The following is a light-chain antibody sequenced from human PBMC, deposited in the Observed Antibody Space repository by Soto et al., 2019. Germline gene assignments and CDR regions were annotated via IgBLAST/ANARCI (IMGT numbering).Light chain of an antibody. CDR3: QQSQSTPLT. V-gene: IGKV1-39*01. CDR2: EAS. Sequence: DIPMTQSPSSLSASVGDKVTITCRASQSISSNLNWYQQKPGKAPKLLIYEASTLQSGVPSRFSGSGSGTDFTLTISSLQPEDFSSYYCQQSQSTPLTFGGGTKVEIK. CDR1: QSISSN. J-gene: IGKJ4*01.